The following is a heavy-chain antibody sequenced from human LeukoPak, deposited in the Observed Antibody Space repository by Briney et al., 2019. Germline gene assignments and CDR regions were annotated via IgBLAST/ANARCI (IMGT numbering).Heavy chain of an antibody. D-gene: IGHD1-26*01. CDR2: MNPNSGNT. V-gene: IGHV1-8*01. CDR3: ATQWDGGAGAFDT. Sequence: ASVKVSCKASGYTFTSYDINWVRQATGQGLEWMGWMNPNSGNTGYAQKFQGRVTMTRNTSISTAYMELSSLRSEDTAMYYCATQWDGGAGAFDTWGQGTMVTVSS. J-gene: IGHJ3*02. CDR1: GYTFTSYD.